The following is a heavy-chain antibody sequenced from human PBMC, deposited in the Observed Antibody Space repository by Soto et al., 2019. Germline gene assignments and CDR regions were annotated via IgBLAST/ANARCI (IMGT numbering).Heavy chain of an antibody. Sequence: ASVKVSCKASGFTFTSSAVQWVRQARGQRLEWIGWIVVGSGNTNYAQKFQERVTITRDMSTSTAYMELSSLRSEDTAVYYCAADRYYDFWSGPYSYGMDVWGQGTTVTVSS. D-gene: IGHD3-3*01. CDR2: IVVGSGNT. CDR3: AADRYYDFWSGPYSYGMDV. J-gene: IGHJ6*02. V-gene: IGHV1-58*01. CDR1: GFTFTSSA.